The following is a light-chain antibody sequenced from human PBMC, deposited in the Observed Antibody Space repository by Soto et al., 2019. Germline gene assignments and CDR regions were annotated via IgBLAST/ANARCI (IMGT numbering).Light chain of an antibody. CDR3: QQSFSTLTWP. J-gene: IGKJ1*01. V-gene: IGKV1-39*01. Sequence: DVQMTQSPSSLSASVGDRVTITCRASQTISTYLNWYQQKPGKAPKLLIYAASSLQSGVPSRFSGSGSGTDFTFTISSLQPEDFSTYFCQQSFSTLTWPFGQGTKVDIK. CDR1: QTISTY. CDR2: AAS.